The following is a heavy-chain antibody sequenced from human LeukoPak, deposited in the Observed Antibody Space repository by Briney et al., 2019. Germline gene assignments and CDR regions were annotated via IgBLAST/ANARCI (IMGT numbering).Heavy chain of an antibody. Sequence: PSETLSLTCAVYGGSLSGYYWSWIRQPPGKGLEGIGEINHSGSTNYNPSLKRRVTISVDTSKNQFSLRLSSVTAADTAVYYCARVFFHDSSGYYVPGSYYYYGMDVWGQGTTVTVSS. CDR3: ARVFFHDSSGYYVPGSYYYYGMDV. V-gene: IGHV4-34*01. CDR2: INHSGST. CDR1: GGSLSGYY. J-gene: IGHJ6*02. D-gene: IGHD3-22*01.